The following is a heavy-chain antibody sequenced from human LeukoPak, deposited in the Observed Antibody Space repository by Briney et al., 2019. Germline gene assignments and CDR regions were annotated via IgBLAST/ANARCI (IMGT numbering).Heavy chain of an antibody. D-gene: IGHD2-15*01. Sequence: GASVKVSCKASGYTFTSYGISWVRQAPGQGLEWMGWISAYNGNTNYAQKLQGRVTMTTDTSTSTAYMELRSLRSGDTAVYYCARVEPGVVAATGSFDIWGQGTMVTVSS. CDR1: GYTFTSYG. V-gene: IGHV1-18*01. CDR3: ARVEPGVVAATGSFDI. J-gene: IGHJ3*02. CDR2: ISAYNGNT.